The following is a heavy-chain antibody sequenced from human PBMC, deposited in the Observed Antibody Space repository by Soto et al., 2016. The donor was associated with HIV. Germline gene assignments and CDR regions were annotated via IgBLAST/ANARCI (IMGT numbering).Heavy chain of an antibody. V-gene: IGHV4-59*11. CDR3: ARMIRATGGYFVFWYFDL. CDR2: VYYTGTT. Sequence: QVQLEESGPGLVRPSETLSLTCTVSDVSTVAHFWAWIRHSPTKGLEFLGYVYYTGTTNYNLSLRSRLAISIDTSTNQFSLNVTSVTPSDTAVYYCARMIRATGGYFVFWYFDLWGRGTPVIVSS. CDR1: DVSTVAHF. D-gene: IGHD3-10*01. J-gene: IGHJ2*01.